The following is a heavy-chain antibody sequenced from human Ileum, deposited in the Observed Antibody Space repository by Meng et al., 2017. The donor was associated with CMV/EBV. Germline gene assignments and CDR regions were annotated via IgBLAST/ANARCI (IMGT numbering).Heavy chain of an antibody. CDR2: INPSSGSS. CDR3: AREIINLDRMDV. J-gene: IGHJ6*02. Sequence: ASVKVSCKASGYTFSNYDINWVRQASGQGLEWMGGINPSSGSSGYADKFQGRVTMTRNTSISTVYMEVSGLTSADTGVYYCAREIINLDRMDVWGQGTTVTVSS. V-gene: IGHV1-8*01. CDR1: GYTFSNYD.